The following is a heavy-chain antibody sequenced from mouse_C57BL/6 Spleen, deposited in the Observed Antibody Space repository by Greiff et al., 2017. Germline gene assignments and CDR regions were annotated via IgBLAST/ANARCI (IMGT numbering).Heavy chain of an antibody. CDR3: ARNYGSSPYYYAMDY. CDR2: ISDGGSYT. Sequence: EVKLVESGGGLVKPGGSLKLSCAASGFTFSSYAMSWVRQTPEKRLEWVATISDGGSYTYYPDNVKGRFTISRDNAKNNLYLQMSHLKSEDTAMYYCARNYGSSPYYYAMDYWGQGTSVTVSS. CDR1: GFTFSSYA. J-gene: IGHJ4*01. D-gene: IGHD1-1*01. V-gene: IGHV5-4*03.